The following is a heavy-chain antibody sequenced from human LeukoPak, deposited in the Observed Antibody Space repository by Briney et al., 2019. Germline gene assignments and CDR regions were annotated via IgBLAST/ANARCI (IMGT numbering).Heavy chain of an antibody. Sequence: PGGSLRLSCAASGFTFSSYGMHWVRQAPGKGLEWVAVIWYDGSNKYYADSVKGRFTISRDNSKNTLYLQMSSLRAEDTAVYYCARSRGATFSYYYDSSGPYYWGQGTLVTVSS. CDR3: ARSRGATFSYYYDSSGPYY. J-gene: IGHJ4*02. CDR1: GFTFSSYG. CDR2: IWYDGSNK. D-gene: IGHD3-22*01. V-gene: IGHV3-33*01.